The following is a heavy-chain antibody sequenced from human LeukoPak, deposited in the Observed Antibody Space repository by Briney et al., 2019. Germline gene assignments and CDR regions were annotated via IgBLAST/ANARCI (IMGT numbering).Heavy chain of an antibody. V-gene: IGHV3-23*01. CDR1: GFTFSSYA. J-gene: IGHJ4*02. CDR3: GKDGIVKPTTPTDY. CDR2: TSDSGGST. Sequence: GGSLRLSCAASGFTFSSYAMSWVRQAPGKGLEWVSSTSDSGGSTYYADSVKGRFTISRDNSKNTLYLQMNSLRAADTAVYYCGKDGIVKPTTPTDYWGQGTLVTVSS. D-gene: IGHD1-26*01.